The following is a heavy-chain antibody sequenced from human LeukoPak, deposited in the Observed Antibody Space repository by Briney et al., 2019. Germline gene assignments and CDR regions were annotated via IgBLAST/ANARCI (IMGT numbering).Heavy chain of an antibody. Sequence: GGSLRLSCAASGFTFSSYAMHWVRQAPGKGLEWVAVISYDGSNKYYADSVKDRFAISRDNSKNTLYLQMNSLRVEDTAFYYCAKDNRRHYTSGPNPDSLHWGQGALVTVSS. CDR2: ISYDGSNK. CDR3: AKDNRRHYTSGPNPDSLH. D-gene: IGHD6-19*01. J-gene: IGHJ4*02. V-gene: IGHV3-30*09. CDR1: GFTFSSYA.